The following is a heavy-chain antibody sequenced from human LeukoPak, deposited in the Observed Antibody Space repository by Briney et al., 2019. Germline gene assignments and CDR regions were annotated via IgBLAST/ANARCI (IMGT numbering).Heavy chain of an antibody. D-gene: IGHD5-24*01. CDR2: INYSGST. J-gene: IGHJ2*01. CDR1: GGSFSGYY. Sequence: SETLSLTCAVYGGSFSGYYWSWIRQPPGKGLEWIGEINYSGSTNYNPSLESRVTISVDTSKNQFSLKLSSVTAADTAVYERPKRWLHWPWYFDLWGRGTLVTVSS. CDR3: PKRWLHWPWYFDL. V-gene: IGHV4-34*01.